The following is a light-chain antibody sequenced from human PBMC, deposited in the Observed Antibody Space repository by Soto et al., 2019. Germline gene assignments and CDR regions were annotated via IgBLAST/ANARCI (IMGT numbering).Light chain of an antibody. J-gene: IGKJ1*01. CDR3: QQYGSSPSWT. V-gene: IGKV3D-20*01. CDR1: QSVSSSY. Sequence: EIVLTQSPATLSLSPGERATLCCGASQSVSSSYLAWYQQKPGLAPRLLIYDASSRATGIPDRFSGSGSGTDFTLTISRLEPEDFAVYYCQQYGSSPSWTFGQGTKVEIK. CDR2: DAS.